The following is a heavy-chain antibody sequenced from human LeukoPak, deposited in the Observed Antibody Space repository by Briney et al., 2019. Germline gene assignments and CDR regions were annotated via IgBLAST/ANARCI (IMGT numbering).Heavy chain of an antibody. CDR1: GFTFSTYT. V-gene: IGHV3-64D*09. CDR2: ISSNGGST. D-gene: IGHD5-18*01. J-gene: IGHJ3*02. CDR3: VVSYLYAFDI. Sequence: GGSLRPSCSASGFTFSTYTIHWVRQAPGKGLEYVSAISSNGGSTYYADSVKGRFTISRDNSKNILYLQMSSLRAEDTAVYYCVVSYLYAFDIWGQGTMVTVSS.